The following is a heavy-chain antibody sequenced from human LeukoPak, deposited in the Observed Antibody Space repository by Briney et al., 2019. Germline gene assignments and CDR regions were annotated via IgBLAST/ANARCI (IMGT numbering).Heavy chain of an antibody. J-gene: IGHJ4*02. Sequence: AGSLRLSCAASGFTFSSYSMNWVSQAPGKGLEWVSYISSSSSTIYYADSVKGRFTISRDNAKNSLYLQMNSLRAEDTAVYYCASFSGSYDYFDYWGQGTLVTVSS. CDR2: ISSSSSTI. V-gene: IGHV3-48*01. CDR3: ASFSGSYDYFDY. CDR1: GFTFSSYS. D-gene: IGHD1-26*01.